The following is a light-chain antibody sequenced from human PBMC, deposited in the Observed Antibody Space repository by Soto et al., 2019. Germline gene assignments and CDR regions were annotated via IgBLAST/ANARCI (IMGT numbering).Light chain of an antibody. CDR3: QQSYSTPPVT. CDR2: AAS. J-gene: IGKJ4*01. Sequence: DIQMTQSPSSLSASVGDRVTITCRASQSITRYLNWYQQKPGKAPKLRIYAASSLQSGVPSRFSGSGSGTDFTLTISTLQPEDFATYYCQQSYSTPPVTFGGGTKGEIK. CDR1: QSITRY. V-gene: IGKV1-39*01.